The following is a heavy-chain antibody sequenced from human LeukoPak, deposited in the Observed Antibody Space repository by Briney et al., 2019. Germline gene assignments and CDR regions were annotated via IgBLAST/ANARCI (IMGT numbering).Heavy chain of an antibody. Sequence: ASVKVSCKASGYTFTGNYIHWVRQAPGQGLEWMGWINPNVGGTKFAQRFQGRVTVTRDTSISTTYMELSGLRSDDTAMYYCARYVSATAWRNHWFDPWGQGTLVTVSS. J-gene: IGHJ5*02. CDR1: GYTFTGNY. V-gene: IGHV1-2*02. D-gene: IGHD3-16*01. CDR3: ARYVSATAWRNHWFDP. CDR2: INPNVGGT.